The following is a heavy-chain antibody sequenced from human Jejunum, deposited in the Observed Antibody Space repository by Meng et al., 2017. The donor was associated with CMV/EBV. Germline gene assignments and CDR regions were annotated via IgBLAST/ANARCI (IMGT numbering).Heavy chain of an antibody. CDR1: GGSLNSRSDF. V-gene: IGHV4-34*01. Sequence: LSGGSLNSRSDFWAWIRQTPGKGLEWIGEVSHDGSTNYNPSLKSRVTISVDTSKNQFSLTLTSATAADTAVYYCVRDPFREWFDPWGQGTLVTVSS. CDR2: VSHDGST. CDR3: VRDPFREWFDP. D-gene: IGHD3-10*01. J-gene: IGHJ5*02.